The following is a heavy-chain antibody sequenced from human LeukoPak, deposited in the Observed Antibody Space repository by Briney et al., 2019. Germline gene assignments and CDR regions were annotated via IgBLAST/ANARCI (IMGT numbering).Heavy chain of an antibody. CDR3: ARGGPTIFGVVIMPYYYYGMDV. CDR2: INPNSGGT. V-gene: IGHV1-2*02. CDR1: GYTFTGYY. J-gene: IGHJ6*02. Sequence: GASVKVSCKASGYTFTGYYMHWVRRAPGQGLEWMGWINPNSGGTNYAQKFQDRVTMTRDTSISTAYMELSRLRSDDTAVYYCARGGPTIFGVVIMPYYYYGMDVWGQGTTVTVSS. D-gene: IGHD3-3*01.